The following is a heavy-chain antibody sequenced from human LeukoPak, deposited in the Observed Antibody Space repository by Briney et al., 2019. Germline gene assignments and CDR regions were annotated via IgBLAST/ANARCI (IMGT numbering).Heavy chain of an antibody. J-gene: IGHJ6*02. Sequence: SETLSVTCTVSGGSISSYYWSWIRQPAGKGLEWIGRIYTSGSTKYNPSLKGRVTMSVDTSKNQFSLKLSSVSAADTAVYYCARVGLGYYYGSESEHYYYGMDVWIQGTTVIVS. CDR2: IYTSGST. CDR1: GGSISSYY. D-gene: IGHD3-10*01. V-gene: IGHV4-4*07. CDR3: ARVGLGYYYGSESEHYYYGMDV.